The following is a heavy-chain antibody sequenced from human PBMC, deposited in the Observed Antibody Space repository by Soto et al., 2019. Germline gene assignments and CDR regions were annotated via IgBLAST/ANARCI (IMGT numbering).Heavy chain of an antibody. CDR3: ARDLYDSSGGDAFDI. CDR2: IIPIFGTA. D-gene: IGHD3-22*01. V-gene: IGHV1-69*13. Sequence: SVKVSCKASGGTFSSYAISWVRQAPGQGLEWMGGIIPIFGTANYAQKFQGRVTITADESTSTAYMELSSLRSEDTAVYYFARDLYDSSGGDAFDIWGQGTMVTVSS. J-gene: IGHJ3*02. CDR1: GGTFSSYA.